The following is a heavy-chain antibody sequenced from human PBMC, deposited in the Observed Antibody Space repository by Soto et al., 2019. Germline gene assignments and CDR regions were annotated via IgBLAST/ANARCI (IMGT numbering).Heavy chain of an antibody. V-gene: IGHV3-23*01. J-gene: IGHJ4*02. CDR2: VASGGIT. CDR3: AKDLHPYSGAYGQGFDY. CDR1: GFTLSTYA. Sequence: GGSRRLSCVASGFTLSTYAMSWVRQAPGKGLEWVSAVASGGITYYADSVKGRFTISRDNSKNTQYLQMDSLRAEDTAIYYCAKDLHPYSGAYGQGFDYWGQGTLVTVSS. D-gene: IGHD1-26*01.